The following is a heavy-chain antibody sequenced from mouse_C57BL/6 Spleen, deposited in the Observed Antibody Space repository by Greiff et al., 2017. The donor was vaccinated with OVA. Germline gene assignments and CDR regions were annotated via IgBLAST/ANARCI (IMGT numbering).Heavy chain of an antibody. D-gene: IGHD1-1*01. CDR3: ARYYYDSSYEYFAY. V-gene: IGHV2-9-1*01. Sequence: VKLQESGPGLVAPSQSLSITCTVSGFSLTSYAISWVRQPPGKGLEWLGVIWTGGGTNYNSALKSRLSISKDNSKSQVFLKMNSLPTDDTARYYCARYYYDSSYEYFAYWGQGTTLTVSS. CDR2: IWTGGGT. CDR1: GFSLTSYA. J-gene: IGHJ2*01.